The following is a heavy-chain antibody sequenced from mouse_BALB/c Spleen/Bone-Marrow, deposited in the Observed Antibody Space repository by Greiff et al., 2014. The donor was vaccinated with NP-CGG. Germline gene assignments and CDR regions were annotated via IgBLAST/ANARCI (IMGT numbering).Heavy chain of an antibody. CDR2: IAPGSGST. J-gene: IGHJ1*01. CDR1: GYTFTHYW. V-gene: IGHV1S41*01. CDR3: ARERYGYDGWYFDV. Sequence: DLVKPGASVKLSCKASGYTFTHYWINWIKQRPGQGLEWIGRIAPGSGSTYYNEMFKGKTTLTVDTSSSTAYIQLSGLSSEDSEFYFCARERYGYDGWYFDVWGAGTTVTVAS. D-gene: IGHD2-2*01.